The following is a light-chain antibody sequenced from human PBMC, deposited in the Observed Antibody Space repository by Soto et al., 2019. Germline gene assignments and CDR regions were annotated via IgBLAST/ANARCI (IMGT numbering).Light chain of an antibody. CDR3: QRRSNWL. Sequence: TESTQYPGFPPSPPGVCVTLSCRASQGVSSSYLAWYQQKPGQAPRLLIYDASNRATGIPARFSGSGSGTDFTLTISSLEPEDFAVYYCQRRSNWLFGPGTKVDIK. CDR2: DAS. CDR1: QGVSSSY. J-gene: IGKJ3*01. V-gene: IGKV3D-20*02.